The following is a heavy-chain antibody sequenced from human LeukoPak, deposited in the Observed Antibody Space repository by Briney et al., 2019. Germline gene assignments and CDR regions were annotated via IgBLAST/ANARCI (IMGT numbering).Heavy chain of an antibody. CDR1: GGSFSCYY. Sequence: TSETLSLTCAVYGGSFSCYYWSWIRQPPGKGLEWIGEINHSGSTNYNPSLKSRVTISVDTSKNQFSLKLSSVTAADTAVYYCASPHYWGQGTLVTVSS. CDR2: INHSGST. CDR3: ASPHY. V-gene: IGHV4-34*01. J-gene: IGHJ4*02.